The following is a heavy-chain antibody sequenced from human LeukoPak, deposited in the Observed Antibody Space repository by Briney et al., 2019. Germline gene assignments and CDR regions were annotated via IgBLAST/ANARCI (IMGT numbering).Heavy chain of an antibody. D-gene: IGHD3-10*01. Sequence: ASVKVSCKASGYTFTGYYMHWVRQAPGQGLEWMGWINPNSGGTNYAQKFQGRVTMTRDTFISTAYMELSRLRSDDTAVYYCARGYMVRGVITPVDYWGQGTLVTVSS. J-gene: IGHJ4*02. CDR1: GYTFTGYY. CDR2: INPNSGGT. CDR3: ARGYMVRGVITPVDY. V-gene: IGHV1-2*02.